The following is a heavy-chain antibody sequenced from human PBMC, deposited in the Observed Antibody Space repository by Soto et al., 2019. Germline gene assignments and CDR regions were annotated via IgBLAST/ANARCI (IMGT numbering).Heavy chain of an antibody. J-gene: IGHJ5*02. CDR1: GGSISSGGYY. CDR3: ARESMGGHNWFDP. D-gene: IGHD3-16*01. Sequence: PSETLSLTCTVSGGSISSGGYYWSWIRQHPGKGLEWIGYIYYSGSTYYNPSLKSRVTISVDTSKNQFSLKLSSVTAADTAVYYCARESMGGHNWFDPWGQGTLVTVSS. V-gene: IGHV4-31*03. CDR2: IYYSGST.